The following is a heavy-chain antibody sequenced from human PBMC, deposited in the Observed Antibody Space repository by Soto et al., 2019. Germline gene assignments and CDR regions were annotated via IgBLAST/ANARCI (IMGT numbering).Heavy chain of an antibody. CDR1: GCTFSNAW. CDR3: TTDYYGSGTLWFDI. D-gene: IGHD3-10*01. Sequence: PGGSLRLSCAASGCTFSNAWMSWVRQAPGKGLEWVGRIKSKTDGGTTDYAAPVKGRFTISRDDSKNTLYLQMNSLKTEDTAVYYCTTDYYGSGTLWFDIWGQGTMVTVSS. V-gene: IGHV3-15*01. J-gene: IGHJ3*02. CDR2: IKSKTDGGTT.